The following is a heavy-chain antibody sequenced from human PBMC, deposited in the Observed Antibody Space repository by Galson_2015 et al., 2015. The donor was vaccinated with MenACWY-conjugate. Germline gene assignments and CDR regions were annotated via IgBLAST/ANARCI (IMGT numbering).Heavy chain of an antibody. Sequence: SLRLSCAASGFTVSSNYMSWVRQAPGKGLEWVSVIYSGGSTYYADSVKGRITISRHNSKNTLYLQMNSLRAEDTAVYYCARGSRYYDSSGNWYFDLWGRGTLFTVSS. D-gene: IGHD3-22*01. CDR1: GFTVSSNY. CDR2: IYSGGST. J-gene: IGHJ2*01. CDR3: ARGSRYYDSSGNWYFDL. V-gene: IGHV3-53*04.